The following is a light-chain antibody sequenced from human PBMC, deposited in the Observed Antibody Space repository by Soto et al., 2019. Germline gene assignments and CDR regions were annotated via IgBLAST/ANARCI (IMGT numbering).Light chain of an antibody. J-gene: IGKJ1*01. V-gene: IGKV3-15*01. Sequence: ILMTQSPARLSGSPGERATLSCRASESVAGHLAWYQQKPGQAPRLLIHGASIRATGIPVRFSGSGSGTEFTLTISSLQSEDFAVHYSQQYDSWPRTFGQGTKVEIX. CDR3: QQYDSWPRT. CDR1: ESVAGH. CDR2: GAS.